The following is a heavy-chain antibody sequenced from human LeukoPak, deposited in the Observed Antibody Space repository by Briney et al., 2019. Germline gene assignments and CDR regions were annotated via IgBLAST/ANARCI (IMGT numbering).Heavy chain of an antibody. D-gene: IGHD3-16*01. CDR1: NGSIRSYY. V-gene: IGHV4-59*01. J-gene: IGHJ6*03. CDR2: VYYSENT. Sequence: PSETLSLTCTVSNGSIRSYYWTWIRQPPGKGLEWIGYVYYSENTNYNPSLKSRVTISLDTSKNQFSPKLSSVTAADTAVYYCARDPSSRGGYMDVWGKGTTVTVSS. CDR3: ARDPSSRGGYMDV.